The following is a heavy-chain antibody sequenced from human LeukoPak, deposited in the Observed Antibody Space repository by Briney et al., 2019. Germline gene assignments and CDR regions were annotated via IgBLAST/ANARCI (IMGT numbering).Heavy chain of an antibody. J-gene: IGHJ6*03. CDR3: ARGAADRNTYFYYIDV. CDR2: IYTSGST. V-gene: IGHV4-4*07. CDR1: GGSISSYY. D-gene: IGHD1/OR15-1a*01. Sequence: SETLSLTCTVSGGSISSYYWSWIRQPAGKGLEWIGRIYTSGSTNYNPSLKSRVTMSVDTSKNQFSLKLSSVTAADTATYYCARGAADRNTYFYYIDVWGEGTTVTVSS.